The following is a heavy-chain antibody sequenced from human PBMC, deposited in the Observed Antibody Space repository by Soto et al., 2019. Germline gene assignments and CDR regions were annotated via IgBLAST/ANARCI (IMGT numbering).Heavy chain of an antibody. CDR1: GFTFSSYA. V-gene: IGHV3-23*01. D-gene: IGHD2-2*02. Sequence: GGSLRLSCAASGFTFSSYAMSWVRQAPGKGLEWVSAISGNGDNTYYADSVKGRFTISRDNSNNTLYLQMSSLRAEDTAVYYCAKGGCSSTSCYNLLGYWGQGTLVTVSS. CDR3: AKGGCSSTSCYNLLGY. CDR2: ISGNGDNT. J-gene: IGHJ4*02.